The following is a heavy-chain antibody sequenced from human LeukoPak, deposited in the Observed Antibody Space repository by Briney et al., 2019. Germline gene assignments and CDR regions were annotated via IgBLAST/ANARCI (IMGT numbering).Heavy chain of an antibody. J-gene: IGHJ6*02. Sequence: ASVKVSCKASGGTFSSYAISWVRQAPGQGLEWMGRIIPILGIANYAQKFQGRVTITADKSTSTAYMELSSLRSEDTAVYYCARIITIFGVVIMDVWGQGTTVTVSS. V-gene: IGHV1-69*04. CDR3: ARIITIFGVVIMDV. CDR1: GGTFSSYA. D-gene: IGHD3-3*01. CDR2: IIPILGIA.